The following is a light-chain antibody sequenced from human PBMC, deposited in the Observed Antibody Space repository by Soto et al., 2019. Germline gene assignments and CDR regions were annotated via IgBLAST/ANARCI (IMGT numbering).Light chain of an antibody. CDR2: KAS. V-gene: IGKV1-5*03. CDR1: QNINNW. CDR3: QQHDVFPWT. Sequence: DIQMTQSPSTLSASVGDRVTITCRASQNINNWLAWYQQKPGMAPKVLTYKASNLESGVPPRFSGGGSGTEFTLTISSLRPDDFATYYCQQHDVFPWTFGQGTKVEVK. J-gene: IGKJ1*01.